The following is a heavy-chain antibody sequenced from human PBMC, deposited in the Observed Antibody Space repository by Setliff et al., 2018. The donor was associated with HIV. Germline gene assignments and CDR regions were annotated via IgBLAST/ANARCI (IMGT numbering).Heavy chain of an antibody. D-gene: IGHD3-10*01. CDR2: INHSGNT. CDR1: GGSFSGYY. J-gene: IGHJ4*02. Sequence: SETLSLTCAFNGGSFSGYYWMWIRQSPGEGLEWIGEINHSGNTNYNPSLKSRVTMSGDTAKNQFSLNLTSVTAADTAVYFCASGLGRGSGTYYNPPGYWGPGTLVTVSS. CDR3: ASGLGRGSGTYYNPPGY. V-gene: IGHV4-34*01.